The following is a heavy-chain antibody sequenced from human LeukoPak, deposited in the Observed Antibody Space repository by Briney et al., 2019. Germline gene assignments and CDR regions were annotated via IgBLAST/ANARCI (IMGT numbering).Heavy chain of an antibody. V-gene: IGHV1-46*01. Sequence: ASVKVSCKASGYTFTSYYIRWVRQAPGEGLEWMGIINPSGGSTSYAQKFQGRVTMTRDMSTSTVYMELSSLRSEDTAVYYCARSPSTTGVNWFDPWGQGTLVTVSS. CDR2: INPSGGST. CDR3: ARSPSTTGVNWFDP. CDR1: GYTFTSYY. J-gene: IGHJ5*02. D-gene: IGHD1-1*01.